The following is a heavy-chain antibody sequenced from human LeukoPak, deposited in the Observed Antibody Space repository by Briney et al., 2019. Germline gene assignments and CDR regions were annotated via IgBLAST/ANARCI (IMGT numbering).Heavy chain of an antibody. V-gene: IGHV4-39*07. J-gene: IGHJ6*02. D-gene: IGHD3-10*01. CDR1: GGSINSNLDY. CDR3: ATSHRITGGMDV. Sequence: PSETLSLTYTVSGGSINSNLDYWGWLRQPPGKGLDWIGSLYYSGTTYYNPSLESRVTISVDTSKNQFSLKLSSVTAADTAVYYCATSHRITGGMDVWGQGTTVTVSS. CDR2: LYYSGTT.